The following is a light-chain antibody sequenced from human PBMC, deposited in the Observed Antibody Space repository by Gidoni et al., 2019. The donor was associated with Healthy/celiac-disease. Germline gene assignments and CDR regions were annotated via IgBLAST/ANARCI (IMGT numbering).Light chain of an antibody. CDR2: AAS. CDR3: QQSYSTPRT. V-gene: IGKV1-39*01. CDR1: QSISSY. J-gene: IGKJ1*01. Sequence: DIQMTQSPSSLSASVGDRVTITRRASQSISSYLNWYQQKPGKAPKLLIYAASSLQSGVPSRFSGSGSGTDFTLTISSLQPEDFATYYCQQSYSTPRTFGQETKVEIK.